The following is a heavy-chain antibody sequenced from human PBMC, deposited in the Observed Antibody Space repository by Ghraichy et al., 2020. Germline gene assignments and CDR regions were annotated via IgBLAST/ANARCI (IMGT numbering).Heavy chain of an antibody. Sequence: GGSLRLSCVGSGFTFSSYSMNWVRQSPGKGLEWVAYISSSRTKFYADSVKGRFTISRDNAQKSLYLQMNSLTDEDTAEYYCAGASTVVRFYYYGGMDVWGQGTTVTVSS. CDR2: ISSSRTK. CDR3: AGASTVVRFYYYGGMDV. J-gene: IGHJ6*02. CDR1: GFTFSSYS. D-gene: IGHD4-23*01. V-gene: IGHV3-48*02.